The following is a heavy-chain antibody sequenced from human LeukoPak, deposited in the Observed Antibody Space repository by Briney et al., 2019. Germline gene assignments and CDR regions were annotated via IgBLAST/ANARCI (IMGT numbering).Heavy chain of an antibody. CDR3: SYCSGGSCYSEYFQH. D-gene: IGHD2-15*01. J-gene: IGHJ1*01. CDR2: IIPIFGTA. CDR1: GGTFSSYA. Sequence: SVKVSCKASGGTFSSYAMSWVRQAPGQGLEWMGGIIPIFGTANYAQKFQGRVTITADESTSTAYMELSSLRSEDTAVYYCSYCSGGSCYSEYFQHWGQGTLVTVSS. V-gene: IGHV1-69*13.